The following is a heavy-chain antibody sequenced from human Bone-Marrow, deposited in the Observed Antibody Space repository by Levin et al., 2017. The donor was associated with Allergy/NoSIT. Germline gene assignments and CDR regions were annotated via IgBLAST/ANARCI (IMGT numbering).Heavy chain of an antibody. J-gene: IGHJ3*02. D-gene: IGHD3-16*01. Sequence: GGSLRLSCAASGFNFSRYGMHWVRQGPGKGLEWVAVISYDGRNKYYADSVKGRFTISRDNSKNTLYLQMNSLRGEDTAVYYCARESLFSPSEVAFDIWGQGTMVTVSS. CDR1: GFNFSRYG. CDR3: ARESLFSPSEVAFDI. V-gene: IGHV3-30*03. CDR2: ISYDGRNK.